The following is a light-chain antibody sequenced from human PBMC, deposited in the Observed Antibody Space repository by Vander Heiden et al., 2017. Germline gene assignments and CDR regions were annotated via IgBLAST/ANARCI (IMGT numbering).Light chain of an antibody. Sequence: QSVLTQPPSASGTPGQRVTISCSGSSSNIGRHYVYWYQQLPRTAPKVLIYDNNQRPSGVPDRFSGSKSGTSASLAISGLRSEDEADYYCAVWDDSLSGWVFGGGTKLTVL. J-gene: IGLJ3*02. V-gene: IGLV1-47*02. CDR3: AVWDDSLSGWV. CDR1: SSNIGRHY. CDR2: DNN.